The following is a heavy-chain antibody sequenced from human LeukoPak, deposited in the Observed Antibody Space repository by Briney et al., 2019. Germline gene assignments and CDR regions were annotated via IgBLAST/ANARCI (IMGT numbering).Heavy chain of an antibody. Sequence: KPSQTLSLTCTVSGGSISSGDYYWSWIRQPPGKGLEWIGYIYYSGSTYYNPSLKSRVTISVDTSKNQFSLKLSSVTAADTAVYYFARDLGYSGSPGAFDIWGQGTMVTVSS. CDR3: ARDLGYSGSPGAFDI. CDR2: IYYSGST. D-gene: IGHD1-26*01. J-gene: IGHJ3*02. V-gene: IGHV4-30-4*08. CDR1: GGSISSGDYY.